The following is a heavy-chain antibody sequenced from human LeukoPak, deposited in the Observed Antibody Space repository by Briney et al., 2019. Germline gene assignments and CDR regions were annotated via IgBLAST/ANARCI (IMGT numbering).Heavy chain of an antibody. CDR2: INPSGSST. Sequence: GAPVKASCKASGYSFTSHYMHWVRQAPGQGLEWMGLINPSGSSTLYAQRFQGRVTMTRDMSTTTDYMELSSLRSEDTAVYYCARDNSVGDIAWWFDPWGQGTLVTVSS. D-gene: IGHD3-16*02. CDR1: GYSFTSHY. V-gene: IGHV1-46*01. CDR3: ARDNSVGDIAWWFDP. J-gene: IGHJ5*02.